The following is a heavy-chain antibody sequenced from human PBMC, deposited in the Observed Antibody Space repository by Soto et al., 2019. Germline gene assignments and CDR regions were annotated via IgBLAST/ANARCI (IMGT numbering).Heavy chain of an antibody. V-gene: IGHV3-74*01. CDR3: VRAGANDF. CDR2: ISDDGGST. Sequence: EVQLVESGGGLVQPGGSLRLSCAASGFTFSNYWMHWVRQAPGKGLVWVSRISDDGGSTTYADSVKGRFTISRDNAKNMLYLQMNRLRAEDTAVYYGVRAGANDFWGQGTLVTVSS. J-gene: IGHJ4*02. D-gene: IGHD7-27*01. CDR1: GFTFSNYW.